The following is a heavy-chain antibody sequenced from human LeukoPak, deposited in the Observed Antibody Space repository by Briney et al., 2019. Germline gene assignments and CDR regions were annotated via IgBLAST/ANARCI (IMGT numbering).Heavy chain of an antibody. CDR1: GGSISSGGYS. D-gene: IGHD2-21*02. J-gene: IGHJ4*02. Sequence: SETLSLTCTVSGGSISSGGYSWSWIRQHPGKGLEWIGYIYYSGSTYYNPSLKSRVTISVDTSKNQFSLKLSSVTAADTAVYYCARVGFYCGGDCFTYYFDYWGQGTLVTVSS. V-gene: IGHV4-31*03. CDR2: IYYSGST. CDR3: ARVGFYCGGDCFTYYFDY.